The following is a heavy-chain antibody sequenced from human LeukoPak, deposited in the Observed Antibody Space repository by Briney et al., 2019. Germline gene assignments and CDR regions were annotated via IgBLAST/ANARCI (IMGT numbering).Heavy chain of an antibody. V-gene: IGHV3-11*04. CDR2: ISGSGSDI. Sequence: RTGGSLRLSCVVSGFGFSDSYMTWIRQTPGKGLEWLAYISGSGSDIYYADSVKGRFTIARDNAKNSVYLEMNSLRADDTAVYYCARSARLMKGVVEVTALDDWGQGTLVTVSS. D-gene: IGHD3-3*01. CDR1: GFGFSDSY. CDR3: ARSARLMKGVVEVTALDD. J-gene: IGHJ4*02.